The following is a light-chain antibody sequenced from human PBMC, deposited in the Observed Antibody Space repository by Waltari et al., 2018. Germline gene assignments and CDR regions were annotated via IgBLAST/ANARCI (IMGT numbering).Light chain of an antibody. CDR3: QQYYSIPYT. J-gene: IGKJ2*01. CDR2: GAS. Sequence: DIVLTQSPDTLSLSPGERGTLSCRASQNINSTFLTWYQQKPGQAPRLLIYGASSRATGIPDRFSGSGSGTDFTLTISRLEPEDFAVYYCQQYYSIPYTFGQGTKLEIK. V-gene: IGKV3-20*01. CDR1: QNINSTF.